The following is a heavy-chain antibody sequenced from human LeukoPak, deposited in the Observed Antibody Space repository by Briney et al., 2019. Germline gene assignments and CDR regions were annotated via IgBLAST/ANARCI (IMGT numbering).Heavy chain of an antibody. V-gene: IGHV3-48*03. Sequence: GGSLRLSCAASGFTFSSYEMAWVRQPPGKGLGWLSCISSGGTTIYYADSVKSRFTISRDNAKNSLYLQVSSLRAEDTAVYYCARYSSPINWGQGTLVTVSS. J-gene: IGHJ4*02. CDR2: ISSGGTTI. CDR1: GFTFSSYE. CDR3: ARYSSPIN. D-gene: IGHD3-22*01.